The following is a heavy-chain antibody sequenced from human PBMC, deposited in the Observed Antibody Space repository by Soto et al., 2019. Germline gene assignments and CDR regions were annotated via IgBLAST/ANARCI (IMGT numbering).Heavy chain of an antibody. CDR2: IYYSGGT. CDR1: GASIGSGDYY. V-gene: IGHV4-31*02. CDR3: AGEYYYYYYGMDG. Sequence: SETLSLTCTVSGASIGSGDYYRSWIRQHPGKGLEWIGYIYYSGGTYYNPSLKSRVTISVDTSKNQFSLELSSVTAADTAVYYWAGEYYYYYYGMDGWGQGNTVTVSS. J-gene: IGHJ6*02.